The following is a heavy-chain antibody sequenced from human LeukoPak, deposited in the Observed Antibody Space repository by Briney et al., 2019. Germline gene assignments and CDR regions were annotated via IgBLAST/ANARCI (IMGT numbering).Heavy chain of an antibody. CDR1: EFTFFTYW. CDR3: ARAGRKSRGVDLVRKKETGNYYYMDV. J-gene: IGHJ6*03. D-gene: IGHD3-10*02. Sequence: PGGSLRLSCAASEFTFFTYWMSWVRQAPGKGLEWVANIKQDGSEKYYVDSVKGRFTISRDNAKNSLYLQMNSLRAEDTAVYYCARAGRKSRGVDLVRKKETGNYYYMDVWGKGTTVTVSS. CDR2: IKQDGSEK. V-gene: IGHV3-7*01.